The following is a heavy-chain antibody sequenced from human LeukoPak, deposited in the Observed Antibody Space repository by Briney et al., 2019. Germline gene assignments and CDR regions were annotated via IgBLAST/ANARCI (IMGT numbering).Heavy chain of an antibody. CDR2: ISAYNGNT. Sequence: ASVKVSCKASGYTFTSYGISWVRQAPGQGLEWMGWISAYNGNTNYAQKLQGRVTMTTDTSTSTAYMELRSLRSEDTAVYYCARDVLMVYYYYYYGMDVWGQGTTVTVSS. V-gene: IGHV1-18*01. D-gene: IGHD2-8*01. CDR1: GYTFTSYG. J-gene: IGHJ6*02. CDR3: ARDVLMVYYYYYYGMDV.